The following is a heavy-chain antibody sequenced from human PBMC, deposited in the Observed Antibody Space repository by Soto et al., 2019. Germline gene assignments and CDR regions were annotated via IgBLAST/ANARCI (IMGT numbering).Heavy chain of an antibody. V-gene: IGHV4-31*09. CDR2: IYYSGST. CDR1: GGSISSGGYY. Sequence: TLSLTCTVSGGSISSGGYYWSWIRQHPGKGLEWIGYIYYSGSTYYNPSLKSRVTISVDRSKNQFSLKLSSVTAADTAVYXXXXXGXXGAVAVDYWGQGTLVTVSS. D-gene: IGHD6-19*01. J-gene: IGHJ4*02. CDR3: XXXGXXGAVAVDY.